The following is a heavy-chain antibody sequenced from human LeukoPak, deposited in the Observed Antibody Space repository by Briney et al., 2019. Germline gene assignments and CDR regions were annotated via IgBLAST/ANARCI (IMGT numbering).Heavy chain of an antibody. V-gene: IGHV1-2*02. CDR1: GYTFTGYY. CDR2: INPNSGDT. J-gene: IGHJ4*02. CDR3: ARPHSSGWDHFVDY. Sequence: GASVKVSCKASGYTFTGYYIHWVRQAPGLGLEWMGWINPNSGDTKYAQKFQDRVTMTRDTSINTAYMELSRLTSDDTAVFYCARPHSSGWDHFVDYWGQGTLVNVAS. D-gene: IGHD6-19*01.